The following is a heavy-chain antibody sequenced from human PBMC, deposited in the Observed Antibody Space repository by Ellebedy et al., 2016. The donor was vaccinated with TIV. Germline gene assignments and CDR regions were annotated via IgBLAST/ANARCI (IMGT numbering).Heavy chain of an antibody. CDR1: GDSLSSDNW. V-gene: IGHV4-4*02. Sequence: MPSETLSLTCAVSGDSLSSDNWWNWVRQPPGKGLEWIGEIYHSGYTKFNPSLKSRDTISLDWSNNSFSLGLRSVTAADTAVYYCVSARDNWNLNWGQGTLVTVSS. CDR3: VSARDNWNLN. D-gene: IGHD1-1*01. CDR2: IYHSGYT. J-gene: IGHJ4*02.